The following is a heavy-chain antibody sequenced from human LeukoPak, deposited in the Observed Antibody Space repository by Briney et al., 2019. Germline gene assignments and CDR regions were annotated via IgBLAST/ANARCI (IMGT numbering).Heavy chain of an antibody. D-gene: IGHD2-21*02. CDR1: GGTFSSYA. Sequence: ASVKVSCKASGGTFSSYAISWVRQAPGQGLEWMGRIIPILGIANYAQKFQGRVTITAGKSTSTAYMELSGLRSEDTAVYYCAGAATTAYCGGDCYSPFDYWGQGTLVTVSS. CDR3: AGAATTAYCGGDCYSPFDY. V-gene: IGHV1-69*04. J-gene: IGHJ4*02. CDR2: IIPILGIA.